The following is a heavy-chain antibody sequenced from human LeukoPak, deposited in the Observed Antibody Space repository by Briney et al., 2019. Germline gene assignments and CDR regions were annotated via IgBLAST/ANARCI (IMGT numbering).Heavy chain of an antibody. CDR3: ANSDGYSYGGYWFDP. CDR1: GYTFTGYY. J-gene: IGHJ5*02. V-gene: IGHV1-2*02. CDR2: ISAYNGNT. D-gene: IGHD5-18*01. Sequence: GASVKVSCKASGYTFTGYYMHWVRQAPGQGLEWMGWISAYNGNTNYAQKFQGRVTMTRDTSISTAYMELSRLRSDDTAVYYCANSDGYSYGGYWFDPWGQGTLVTVSS.